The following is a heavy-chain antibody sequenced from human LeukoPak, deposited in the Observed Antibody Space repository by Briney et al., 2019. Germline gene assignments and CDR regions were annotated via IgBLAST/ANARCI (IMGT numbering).Heavy chain of an antibody. V-gene: IGHV3-23*01. D-gene: IGHD5-24*01. CDR2: ISGSGGST. CDR1: GFTFSSYA. Sequence: GGSLRLSCEASGFTFSSYAMSWVRQAPGKGLEWVSAISGSGGSTYYADSVKGRFTISRDNSKNTLYLQMNSLRAEDTAVYYCAKRLTRREMATTSYYFDYWGQGTLVTVSS. J-gene: IGHJ4*02. CDR3: AKRLTRREMATTSYYFDY.